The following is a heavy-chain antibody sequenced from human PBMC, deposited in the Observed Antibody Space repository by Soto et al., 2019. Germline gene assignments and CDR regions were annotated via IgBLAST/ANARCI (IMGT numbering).Heavy chain of an antibody. CDR1: CGSISSGDYY. Sequence: SETLSLTCTVSCGSISSGDYYWSWIRQPPGKGLEWIGYIYYSGSTYYNPSLKSRVTISVDTSKNQFSLKLSSVTAADTAVYYCARAPSVRGVIITIDYWGQGTLVTVS. V-gene: IGHV4-30-4*01. CDR2: IYYSGST. D-gene: IGHD3-10*01. J-gene: IGHJ4*02. CDR3: ARAPSVRGVIITIDY.